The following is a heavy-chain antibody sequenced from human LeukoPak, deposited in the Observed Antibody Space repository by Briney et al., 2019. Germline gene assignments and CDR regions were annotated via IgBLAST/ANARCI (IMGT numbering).Heavy chain of an antibody. Sequence: GGSLRLSCAASGFTFRNYGMAWVRRAPGEGLEWVSAIDAGAYNTYYADSVKGRFTVSRDNSRNRLFLEMNSLRAEDTALYYCAKDNLPNYYDSSGYYHFDYWGQGILAAVSS. D-gene: IGHD3-22*01. J-gene: IGHJ4*02. CDR2: IDAGAYNT. CDR1: GFTFRNYG. CDR3: AKDNLPNYYDSSGYYHFDY. V-gene: IGHV3-23*01.